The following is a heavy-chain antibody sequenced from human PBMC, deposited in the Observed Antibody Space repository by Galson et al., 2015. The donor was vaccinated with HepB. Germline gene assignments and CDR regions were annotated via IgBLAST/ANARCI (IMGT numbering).Heavy chain of an antibody. D-gene: IGHD3-10*01. Sequence: SLRLSCAASGVTFSTYSMPWVRQAPGKGLEWLAVISSDESNKYYRDSVKGRFTISRDNSENTLNLQMNSLRTEDTAVYYCARGHESGSFLIDYWGQGTLVTVSS. CDR2: ISSDESNK. V-gene: IGHV3-30*04. CDR1: GVTFSTYS. CDR3: ARGHESGSFLIDY. J-gene: IGHJ4*02.